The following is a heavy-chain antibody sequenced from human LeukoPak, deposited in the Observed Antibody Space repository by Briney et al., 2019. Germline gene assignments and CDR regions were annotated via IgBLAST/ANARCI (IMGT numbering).Heavy chain of an antibody. CDR3: AKDNLPYGDYQNWFDP. CDR1: GFTFDDYT. D-gene: IGHD4-17*01. CDR2: ISWDGGST. Sequence: GGSLRLSCAASGFTFDDYTMHWVRQAPGKGLEWVSLISWDGGSTYYADSVKGRFTISRDNSKNSLYLQMNSLRTEDTALYYCAKDNLPYGDYQNWFDPWGQGTLVTVSS. J-gene: IGHJ5*02. V-gene: IGHV3-43*01.